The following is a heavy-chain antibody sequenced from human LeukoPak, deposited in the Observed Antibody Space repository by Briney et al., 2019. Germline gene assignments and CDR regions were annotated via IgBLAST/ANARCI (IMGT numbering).Heavy chain of an antibody. J-gene: IGHJ3*02. D-gene: IGHD4-17*01. V-gene: IGHV3-23*01. CDR1: GFTFSSYA. CDR2: ISSSTGGT. CDR3: AKDYGDYGDDAFDI. Sequence: GGSLRLSCAAPGFTFSSYAMSWVRQAPGKGLEWVSAISSSTGGTYYADSVKGRLTISRDYSKNTLFLQMNSLRAEDTAVYYCAKDYGDYGDDAFDIWGQGTMVTVSS.